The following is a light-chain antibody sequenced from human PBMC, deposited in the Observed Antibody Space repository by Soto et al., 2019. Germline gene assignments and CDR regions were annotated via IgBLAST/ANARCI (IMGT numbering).Light chain of an antibody. CDR2: DAV. J-gene: IGKJ3*01. CDR1: RPAVRQY. Sequence: EIVLSQSPDAFSLSPGERVGLSCGAIRPAVRQYIAWYHQKSGQAPRLLLHDAVTRATGIPDRFSGSGSGSGTDFTLFISRLEPEDCGVYYCQQNGRSPTFGPGTKVEVK. CDR3: QQNGRSPT. V-gene: IGKV3-20*01.